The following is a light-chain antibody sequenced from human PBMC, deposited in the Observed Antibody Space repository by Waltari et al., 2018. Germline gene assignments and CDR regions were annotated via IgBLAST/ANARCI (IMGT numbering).Light chain of an antibody. CDR2: KAS. CDR1: QSISKW. V-gene: IGKV1-5*03. J-gene: IGKJ4*01. Sequence: DIEMTQSPAPLSASVGGRANFSGRASQSISKWLAWYQQKPGKAPKLLIYKASTLESGVPSRFSGSGSGTEFTLTISSLQPEDFATYYCQQYNSYSLLSFGGGTKVEIK. CDR3: QQYNSYSLLS.